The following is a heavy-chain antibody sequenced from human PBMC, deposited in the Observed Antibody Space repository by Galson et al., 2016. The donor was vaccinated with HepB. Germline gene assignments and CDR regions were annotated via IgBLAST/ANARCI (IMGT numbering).Heavy chain of an antibody. CDR2: ISGYNGST. Sequence: SVKVSCKAFGYTFRNYGITWVRQAPGQGLEWMGWISGYNGSTNYAQKFQGRVAMTTDTSTNTAYMELRSLRSDDMAVYYCAVDPNLYSSNWYLPDAFDIWGQGTMVTVSS. CDR1: GYTFRNYG. V-gene: IGHV1-18*03. CDR3: AVDPNLYSSNWYLPDAFDI. J-gene: IGHJ3*02. D-gene: IGHD6-13*01.